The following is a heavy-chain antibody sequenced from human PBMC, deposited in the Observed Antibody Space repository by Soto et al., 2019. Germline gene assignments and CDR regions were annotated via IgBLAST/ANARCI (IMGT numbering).Heavy chain of an antibody. Sequence: VESLHIPYNGSGYNFVTYWIGRVRQMPGKGLEWMGIIYPHDSDTRYSPSFQGQVTTSADKSISTAYLQWSSLKASDTAIYDCARRLDNTLDFWGQGTLVTVSS. J-gene: IGHJ4*02. CDR3: ARRLDNTLDF. V-gene: IGHV5-51*01. CDR1: GYNFVTYW. CDR2: IYPHDSDT. D-gene: IGHD1-20*01.